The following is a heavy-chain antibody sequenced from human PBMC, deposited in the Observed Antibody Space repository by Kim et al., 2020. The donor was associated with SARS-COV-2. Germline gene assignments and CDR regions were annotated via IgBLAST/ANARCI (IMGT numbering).Heavy chain of an antibody. CDR2: INHSGST. D-gene: IGHD4-17*01. Sequence: SETLSLTCAVYGGSFSGYYWSWIRQPPGKGLEWIGEINHSGSTNYNPSLKSRVTISVDTSKNQFSLKLSSVTAADTAVYYCARARVTTDGAPRLRDDYY. J-gene: IGHJ6*01. V-gene: IGHV4-34*01. CDR1: GGSFSGYY. CDR3: ARARVTTDGAPRLRDDYY.